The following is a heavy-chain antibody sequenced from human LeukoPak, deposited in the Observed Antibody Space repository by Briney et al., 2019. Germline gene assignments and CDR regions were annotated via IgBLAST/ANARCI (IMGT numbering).Heavy chain of an antibody. Sequence: GGSLRLSCAASGFTFDDYAMHWVRQAPGKGLEWVSGINWNGGSTGYADSVKGRFTISRDNAKNSLYLQMNSLRAEDTALYYCARDYYDSSGSRSFDYWGQGTLVTVSS. D-gene: IGHD3-22*01. CDR2: INWNGGST. CDR3: ARDYYDSSGSRSFDY. V-gene: IGHV3-20*04. J-gene: IGHJ4*02. CDR1: GFTFDDYA.